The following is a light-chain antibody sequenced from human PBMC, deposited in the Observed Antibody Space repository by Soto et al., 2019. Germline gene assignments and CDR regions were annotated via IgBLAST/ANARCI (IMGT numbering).Light chain of an antibody. CDR2: EGT. Sequence: QSVLTQPASVSGSPGQSITISCTGTSSDVGSYKLVSWYQQHPGKAPKLMIYEGTKRPSGVSDRFSGSKSGNTASLTISGLQSDDEADHHCCSYAGSSTWVFGGGTKLTVL. V-gene: IGLV2-23*01. CDR1: SSDVGSYKL. CDR3: CSYAGSSTWV. J-gene: IGLJ3*02.